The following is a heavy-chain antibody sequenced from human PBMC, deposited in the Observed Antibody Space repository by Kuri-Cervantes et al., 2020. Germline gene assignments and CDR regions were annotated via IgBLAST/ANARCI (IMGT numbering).Heavy chain of an antibody. CDR2: ISSSSSYI. CDR1: GFNFSSYS. CDR3: ARGGPWVPAATSWFEP. J-gene: IGHJ5*02. V-gene: IGHV3-21*01. Sequence: GESLKISCAAAGFNFSSYSMNWVRQAPGKGLEWVSSISSSSSYIYYEDSVKSRFTISRDNAKNSQYLQLNSLRAEDTAVYYCARGGPWVPAATSWFEPWGQGTLVTVSS. D-gene: IGHD2-2*01.